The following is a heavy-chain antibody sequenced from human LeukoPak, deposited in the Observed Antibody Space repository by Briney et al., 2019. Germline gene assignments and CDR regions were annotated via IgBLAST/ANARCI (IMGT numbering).Heavy chain of an antibody. D-gene: IGHD2-15*01. CDR1: GGSFSGYY. CDR2: INHSGST. V-gene: IGHV4-34*01. CDR3: ARGLGGSAP. Sequence: PSETLSLTCAVYGGSFSGYYWSWIRQPPGKGLEWIGEINHSGSTNYNPSLKSRVTISVDTSKYQFSLKLSSVTAADTAVYYCARGLGGSAPWGQGTLVTVSS. J-gene: IGHJ4*02.